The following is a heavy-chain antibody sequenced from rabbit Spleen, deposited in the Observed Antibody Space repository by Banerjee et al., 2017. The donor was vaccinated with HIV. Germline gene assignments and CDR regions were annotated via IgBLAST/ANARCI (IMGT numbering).Heavy chain of an antibody. CDR1: GVSFIVSSH. J-gene: IGHJ4*01. Sequence: QEQLEESGGDLVKPGASLKLTCTASGVSFIVSSHMCRVRQAPGKGLEWIGCIYTGNRKTYYAGWAKGRFTISKASSTTVTLQMTSLTAADTATYFCARDSGSNPYIDVYFNLWGPGTLVTVS. CDR2: IYTGNRKT. V-gene: IGHV1S45*01. CDR3: ARDSGSNPYIDVYFNL. D-gene: IGHD4-2*01.